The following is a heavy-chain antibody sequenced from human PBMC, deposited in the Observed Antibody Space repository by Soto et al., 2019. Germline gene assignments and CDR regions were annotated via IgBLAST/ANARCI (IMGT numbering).Heavy chain of an antibody. V-gene: IGHV4-34*01. D-gene: IGHD3-3*01. CDR3: ATSTYYDFWGGYLGFDP. CDR1: GGSFSGYY. J-gene: IGHJ5*02. CDR2: INHSGST. Sequence: SETLSLTCAVYGGSFSGYYWSWIRQPPGKGLEWIGEINHSGSTNYNPSLKSRVTISVDTSKNQFSLKLGSVTAADTAVYYCATSTYYDFWGGYLGFDPWGQGTLVTVSS.